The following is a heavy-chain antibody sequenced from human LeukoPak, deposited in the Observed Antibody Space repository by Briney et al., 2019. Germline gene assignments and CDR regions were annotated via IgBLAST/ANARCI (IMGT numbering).Heavy chain of an antibody. CDR2: MNPNSGNT. V-gene: IGHV1-8*01. D-gene: IGHD2-21*01. CDR3: ARGWLIPSYYCYYMDV. CDR1: GYTFTSYD. J-gene: IGHJ6*03. Sequence: ASVKVSCKASGYTFTSYDINWVRQATGQGLEWMGWMNPNSGNTGYAQKFQGRVAMTRNTSISTAYMELSSLISEDTAVYYCARGWLIPSYYCYYMDVWGKGTTVTISS.